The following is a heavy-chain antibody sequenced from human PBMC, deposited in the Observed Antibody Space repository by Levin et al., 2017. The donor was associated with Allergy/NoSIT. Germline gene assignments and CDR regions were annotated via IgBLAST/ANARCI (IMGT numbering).Heavy chain of an antibody. CDR1: GASINSDSYY. V-gene: IGHV4-61*01. J-gene: IGHJ4*02. CDR3: ARGLAAAIY. Sequence: PSETLSLTCTVSGASINSDSYYWSWIRQPPGKGLEWIGYVYYSGSTSYRPSLKSRVTISLDRSKKQFSLRLTSVTASDTAVYYCARGLAAAIYWGQGTLVTVSS. CDR2: VYYSGST. D-gene: IGHD6-13*01.